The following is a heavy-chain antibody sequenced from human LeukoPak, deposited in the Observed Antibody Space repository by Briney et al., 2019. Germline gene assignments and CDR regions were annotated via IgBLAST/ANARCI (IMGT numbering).Heavy chain of an antibody. J-gene: IGHJ6*03. CDR2: ISSSGSTI. CDR1: GFTFSDYY. D-gene: IGHD1-26*01. V-gene: IGHV3-11*04. CDR3: ASWDAERGYYYYMDV. Sequence: GGSLRLSCAASGFTFSDYYMSWIRQAPGKGLEWVSYISSSGSTIYYADSVKGRFTISRDNAKNSLYLQMNSLRAEDTAVHYCASWDAERGYYYYMDVWGKGTTVTVSS.